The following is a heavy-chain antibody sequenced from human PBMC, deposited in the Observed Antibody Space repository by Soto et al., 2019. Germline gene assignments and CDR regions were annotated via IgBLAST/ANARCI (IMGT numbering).Heavy chain of an antibody. D-gene: IGHD3-22*01. CDR3: ERIRITMIRPNAFDI. CDR1: GYSFTSYW. V-gene: IGHV5-10-1*01. CDR2: IDPSDSYT. Sequence: PXESLTISFRGSGYSFTSYWISLVRQMPGKGLEWMGRIDPSDSYTNYSPSFQGHVTISADKSISTAYLQWSSLKASDTAMYYCERIRITMIRPNAFDIWGQGTMVTV. J-gene: IGHJ3*02.